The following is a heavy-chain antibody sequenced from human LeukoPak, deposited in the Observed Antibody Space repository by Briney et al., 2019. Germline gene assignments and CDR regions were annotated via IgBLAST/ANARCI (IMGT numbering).Heavy chain of an antibody. V-gene: IGHV3-23*01. J-gene: IGHJ4*02. Sequence: PGGSLRLSCAASGFTFSSCALSWVRQAPGKGLERVSTVSVNGGTTYYADSVKGRVTISRDNSKNTLYLQMNSLRAEDTAVYFCAKELHGSGNYAFDYWGQGTLVTVSS. D-gene: IGHD3-10*01. CDR3: AKELHGSGNYAFDY. CDR1: GFTFSSCA. CDR2: VSVNGGTT.